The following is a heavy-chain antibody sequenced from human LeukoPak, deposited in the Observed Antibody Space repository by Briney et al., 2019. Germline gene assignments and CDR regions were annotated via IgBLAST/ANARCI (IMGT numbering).Heavy chain of an antibody. CDR2: ISGYDGNR. Sequence: ASVKVSCKASGGTFSSYAISWVRQAPGQGLEWMGWISGYDGNRKYAEKFQGRVTMTTDTSTSTAYLDLTNLISDDTAVYYCARCDYVWGNYRYRPILYFDFWGQGTLVTVSS. V-gene: IGHV1-18*01. CDR3: ARCDYVWGNYRYRPILYFDF. J-gene: IGHJ4*02. D-gene: IGHD3-16*02. CDR1: GGTFSSYA.